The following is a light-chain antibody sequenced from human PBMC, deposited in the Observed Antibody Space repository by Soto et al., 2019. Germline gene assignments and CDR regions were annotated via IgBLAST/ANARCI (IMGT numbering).Light chain of an antibody. CDR2: DVS. CDR3: SSYTSSTTLV. Sequence: QSALTQPASVSGSPGQSITISCTGTRSDIGGYNYVSWYQQHPGKAPKLIIYDVSNRPSGVSNRFSGSKSGNTASLTISGLQVEDEADYFCSSYTSSTTLVLGGGTKVTVL. V-gene: IGLV2-14*03. J-gene: IGLJ2*01. CDR1: RSDIGGYNY.